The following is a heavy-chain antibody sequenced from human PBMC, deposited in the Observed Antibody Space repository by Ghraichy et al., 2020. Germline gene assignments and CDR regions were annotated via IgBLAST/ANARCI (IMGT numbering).Heavy chain of an antibody. J-gene: IGHJ4*02. V-gene: IGHV3-72*01. CDR3: VSLYTGNYSAYY. D-gene: IGHD1-26*01. CDR1: GFIFSDHF. Sequence: GGSLRLSCAASGFIFSDHFMDWVRQAPGKGLEWVGRSRNRAKSYTTDDAASVKDRITISRDDSKNSLYQQMNSLRTEDPAVYYCVSLYTGNYSAYYWGQGTLVTVSS. CDR2: SRNRAKSYTT.